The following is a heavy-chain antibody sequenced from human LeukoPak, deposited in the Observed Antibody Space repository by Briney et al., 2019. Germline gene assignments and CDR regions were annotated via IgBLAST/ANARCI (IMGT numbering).Heavy chain of an antibody. D-gene: IGHD6-13*01. CDR3: ARGKQQLVGDY. Sequence: GGSLRLSCAASGFTFSSYAMSWVRQAPGKGLEWVSSISSSSSYIYYADSVKGRFTISRDNAKNSLYLQMNSLRAEDAAVYYCARGKQQLVGDYWGQGTLVTVSS. CDR2: ISSSSSYI. CDR1: GFTFSSYA. V-gene: IGHV3-21*01. J-gene: IGHJ4*02.